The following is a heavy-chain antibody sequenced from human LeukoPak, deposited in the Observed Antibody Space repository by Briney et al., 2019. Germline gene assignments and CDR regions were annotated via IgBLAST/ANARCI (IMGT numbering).Heavy chain of an antibody. Sequence: GGSLRLSCAASGFTFSSYSMNWVRQAPGKGLEWVSSISSSSSYIYYADSVKGRFTISRDNAKNSLYLQMNSLRAEDTAVYYCVKDIQTWPRFPDYWGQGTLVTVSS. CDR2: ISSSSSYI. V-gene: IGHV3-21*04. D-gene: IGHD5-12*01. J-gene: IGHJ4*02. CDR3: VKDIQTWPRFPDY. CDR1: GFTFSSYS.